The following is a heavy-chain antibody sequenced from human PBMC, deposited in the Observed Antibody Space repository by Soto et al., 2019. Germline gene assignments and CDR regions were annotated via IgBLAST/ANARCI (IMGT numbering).Heavy chain of an antibody. V-gene: IGHV4-30-4*01. Sequence: SETVSLTXTVSGGSISSDNFFWSWIRQPPGEGLEWIGYIYYRGSTYYNPSLESRLTLLVDTSKNQFSLKLRSVTAADTAVYYCARVAIACPSSSCYNHYYYSLDVWGQGTTVTVSS. D-gene: IGHD2-2*02. CDR2: IYYRGST. J-gene: IGHJ6*02. CDR3: ARVAIACPSSSCYNHYYYSLDV. CDR1: GGSISSDNFF.